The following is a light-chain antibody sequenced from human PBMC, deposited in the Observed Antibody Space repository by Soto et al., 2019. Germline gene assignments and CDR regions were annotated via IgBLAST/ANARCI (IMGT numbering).Light chain of an antibody. CDR3: QQYYTTPIT. Sequence: DIVMSQSPDSLAVSLGERATINCKSSQSILKTSNNHNYLAWYQQKPGQPPKRVIYWASTREYGVPDRFSGSGSGTDFTLTSSSLEAEDVAVYYCQQYYTTPITCGGGTKLEIK. V-gene: IGKV4-1*01. CDR2: WAS. J-gene: IGKJ4*01. CDR1: QSILKTSNNHNY.